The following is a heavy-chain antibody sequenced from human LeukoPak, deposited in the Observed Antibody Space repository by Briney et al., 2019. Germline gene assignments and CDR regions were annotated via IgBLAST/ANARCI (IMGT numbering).Heavy chain of an antibody. J-gene: IGHJ4*02. Sequence: SETLSLTCAVYGGSFSGYYWSWIRQPPGKGLEWIGEINHSGSTNYNPSLKSRVTISVDTSRNQFSLKLSSVTAADTAVYYCAGRPAEPYDSSGYYTYWGQGTPVTVSS. CDR3: AGRPAEPYDSSGYYTY. CDR1: GGSFSGYY. CDR2: INHSGST. V-gene: IGHV4-34*01. D-gene: IGHD3-22*01.